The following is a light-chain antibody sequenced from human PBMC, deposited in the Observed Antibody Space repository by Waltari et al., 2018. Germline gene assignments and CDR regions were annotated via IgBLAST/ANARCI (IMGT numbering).Light chain of an antibody. CDR3: QQFNSYPRT. CDR1: QDIYTY. CDR2: AAS. Sequence: IQLTQSPSALSASVGYRVTIPCRATQDIYTYLAWYQQEPGKAPKLLIYAASTLQSGVPSRFSGSGSGTDFTLTISSLQPEDFATYYCQQFNSYPRTFGQGTKVEIK. V-gene: IGKV1-9*01. J-gene: IGKJ1*01.